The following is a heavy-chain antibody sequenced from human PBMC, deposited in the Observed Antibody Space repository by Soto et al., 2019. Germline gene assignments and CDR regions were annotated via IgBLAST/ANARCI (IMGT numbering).Heavy chain of an antibody. Sequence: QVQLVESGGGVVQPGRSLRLSCAASGFTFSSYGMHWVRQAPGKGLEWVAVISYDGSNKYYADSVKGRFTISRDNSKNTLYLKMNSLRAEDTAVYYCAKGRIGWCSSLAPYYFDYWGQGTLVTVSS. V-gene: IGHV3-30*18. CDR1: GFTFSSYG. CDR2: ISYDGSNK. CDR3: AKGRIGWCSSLAPYYFDY. J-gene: IGHJ4*02. D-gene: IGHD6-6*01.